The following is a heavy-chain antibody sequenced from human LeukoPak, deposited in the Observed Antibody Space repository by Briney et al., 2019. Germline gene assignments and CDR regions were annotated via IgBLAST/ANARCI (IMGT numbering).Heavy chain of an antibody. Sequence: PGGSLRLSCAASGFTFSDYYMSWIRQAPGKGLEWVSFISSSSSYTNYADSVKGRFTISRDNAKNSLYLQMNSLRAEDTAVYYCARSPGIAVAGDHWGQGTLVTVSS. J-gene: IGHJ5*02. CDR2: ISSSSSYT. CDR1: GFTFSDYY. V-gene: IGHV3-11*06. CDR3: ARSPGIAVAGDH. D-gene: IGHD6-19*01.